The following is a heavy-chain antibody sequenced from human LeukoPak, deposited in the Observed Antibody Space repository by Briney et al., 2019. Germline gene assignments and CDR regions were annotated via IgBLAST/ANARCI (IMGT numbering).Heavy chain of an antibody. CDR3: ASPSTIGYSSAWYVLADAFDI. CDR2: IYHSGST. D-gene: IGHD6-19*01. J-gene: IGHJ3*02. V-gene: IGHV4-38-2*02. CDR1: GFSISSGYY. Sequence: SETLSLTCTVSGFSISSGYYWGWIRQPPGKGLEWIGSIYHSGSTYYNPSLKSRVAISVDTSKNQFSLKLSSVTAADTAVYYCASPSTIGYSSAWYVLADAFDIWGQGTMVTVSS.